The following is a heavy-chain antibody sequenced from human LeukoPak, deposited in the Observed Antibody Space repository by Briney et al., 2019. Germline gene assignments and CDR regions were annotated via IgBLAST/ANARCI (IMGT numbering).Heavy chain of an antibody. Sequence: GGSLRLSCSASGITLSKSTLSWVRLAPGKGLEWVSGISGSDTFYADFVKGRFTISRDNSKNTAYMQLNSLSVADTAIYYCATLYEIHSNYWGQGTLVTVSS. CDR1: GITLSKST. V-gene: IGHV3-23*01. J-gene: IGHJ4*02. CDR3: ATLYEIHSNY. CDR2: ISGSDT. D-gene: IGHD2/OR15-2a*01.